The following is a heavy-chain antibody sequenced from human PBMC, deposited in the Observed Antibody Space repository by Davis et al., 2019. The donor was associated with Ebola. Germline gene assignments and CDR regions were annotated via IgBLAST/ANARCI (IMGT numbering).Heavy chain of an antibody. CDR3: AREPPYSDFWSGYYNY. J-gene: IGHJ4*02. Sequence: GESLKISCAASGFTFSSYGMHWVRQAPGKGLEWVAVISYDGSNKYYADSVKGRFTISRDNAKNSLYLQMNSLRAEDTAVYYCAREPPYSDFWSGYYNYWGQGTLVTVSS. V-gene: IGHV3-30*03. CDR1: GFTFSSYG. CDR2: ISYDGSNK. D-gene: IGHD3-3*01.